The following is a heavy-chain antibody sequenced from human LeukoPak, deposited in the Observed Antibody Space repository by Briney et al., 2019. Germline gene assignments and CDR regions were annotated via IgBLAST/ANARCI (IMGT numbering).Heavy chain of an antibody. CDR1: GFTFTHYW. J-gene: IGHJ4*02. V-gene: IGHV3-7*01. Sequence: GGSLSLSCATSGFTFTHYWMTWVRQAPGKGLEWVDNINQNGVEMYYVESVKGRFTISRDSGRNSLFLQMNSLRAEDTAVYYCARDFGSAAAIYEYWGQGTLVTVSS. CDR2: INQNGVEM. CDR3: ARDFGSAAAIYEY. D-gene: IGHD6-13*01.